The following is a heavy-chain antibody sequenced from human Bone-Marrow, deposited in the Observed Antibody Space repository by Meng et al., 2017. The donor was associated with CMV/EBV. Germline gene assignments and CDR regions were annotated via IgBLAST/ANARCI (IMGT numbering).Heavy chain of an antibody. CDR2: INPNSGGT. D-gene: IGHD3-22*01. J-gene: IGHJ4*02. Sequence: QGPLVSSGAEVKKPGASVKVSCKASGYTFTGYYMHWVRQAPGQGLEWMGWINPNSGGTNYAQKFQGRVTMTRVTSISTAYMELSRLRSDDTAVYYCARGYDSSGYQDYWGQGTLVTVSS. CDR1: GYTFTGYY. V-gene: IGHV1-2*02. CDR3: ARGYDSSGYQDY.